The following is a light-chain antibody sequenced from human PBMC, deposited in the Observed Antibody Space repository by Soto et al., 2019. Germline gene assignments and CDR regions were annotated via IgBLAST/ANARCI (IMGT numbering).Light chain of an antibody. Sequence: QSALTQPASVSGSPGQSITISCTGTSSDVGSYNLVSWYQQHPVKAPKLMIYEVSKRPSGVSNRFSGSKSGNTASLTISGLQAEDEGDYYCCSYAGSGTYVFGTATQLTVL. CDR3: CSYAGSGTYV. CDR2: EVS. CDR1: SSDVGSYNL. J-gene: IGLJ1*01. V-gene: IGLV2-23*02.